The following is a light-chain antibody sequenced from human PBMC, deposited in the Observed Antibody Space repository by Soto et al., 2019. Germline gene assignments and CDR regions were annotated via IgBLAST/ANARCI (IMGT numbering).Light chain of an antibody. J-gene: IGLJ1*01. Sequence: QAVLTQPASVSGSPGQSITISCTGTSSDVGGYNYVSWYQQHPGKAPKFMIYDVSNRPSGVSNRFSDSTSGNTASLTISGLQAEDEADYYCSSYTTSNTRQIVFGTGTKVTVL. CDR1: SSDVGGYNY. CDR2: DVS. V-gene: IGLV2-14*01. CDR3: SSYTTSNTRQIV.